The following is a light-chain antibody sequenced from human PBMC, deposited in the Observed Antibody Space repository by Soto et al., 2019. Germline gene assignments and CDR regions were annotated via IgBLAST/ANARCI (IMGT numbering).Light chain of an antibody. V-gene: IGKV3-11*01. CDR2: LAS. CDR1: QAVNTR. Sequence: VITQSPATLSWFPGDRVTLSCMASQAVNTRLAWYQHKPGQAPRLLLYLASNRAAGVPARFSGSVYGTDFTLTIRDVEPEYCAVCDCHERQSWPRTFGQGTKVDI. CDR3: HERQSWPRT. J-gene: IGKJ1*01.